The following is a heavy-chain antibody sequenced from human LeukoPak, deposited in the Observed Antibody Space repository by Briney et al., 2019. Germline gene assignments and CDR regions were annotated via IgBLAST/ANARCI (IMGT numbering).Heavy chain of an antibody. Sequence: ASVKVSCKASGYTFTGYYMHWVRQAPGQGLEWMGWINPNSGGTNYAQKFQGRVTMTRDTSISTAYMELSRLRSDDTAVYYCARFRPSTNWNYCYYGMDVWGQGTTVTVSS. CDR2: INPNSGGT. J-gene: IGHJ6*02. V-gene: IGHV1-2*02. D-gene: IGHD1-1*01. CDR1: GYTFTGYY. CDR3: ARFRPSTNWNYCYYGMDV.